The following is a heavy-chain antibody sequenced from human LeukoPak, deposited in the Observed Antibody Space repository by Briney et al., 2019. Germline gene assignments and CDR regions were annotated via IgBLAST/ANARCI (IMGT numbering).Heavy chain of an antibody. CDR1: GFTFSSYE. J-gene: IGHJ5*02. V-gene: IGHV3-48*03. D-gene: IGHD3-3*01. CDR2: ISSSGSTI. Sequence: GGSLRLSCAASGFTFSSYEMNWVRQAPGKGLEWVSYISSSGSTIYYADSVKGRFTISRDNAKNSLYLQMNNLRAEDTAVYYCARGTYYDFWSGYHVGWFDPWGQGTLVTVSS. CDR3: ARGTYYDFWSGYHVGWFDP.